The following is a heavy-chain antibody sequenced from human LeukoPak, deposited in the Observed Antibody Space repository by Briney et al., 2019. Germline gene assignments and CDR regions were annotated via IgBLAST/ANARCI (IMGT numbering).Heavy chain of an antibody. Sequence: ASVKVSCKASGYTFTSYDINWVRQATGQGLEWMGWMNPNSGNTDYAQKFQGRVTMTRNTSISTAYMELSSLRSEDTAVYYCARSHYGSGSYYNYYYYYGMDVWGQGTTVTVSS. CDR1: GYTFTSYD. CDR3: ARSHYGSGSYYNYYYYYGMDV. V-gene: IGHV1-8*01. J-gene: IGHJ6*02. CDR2: MNPNSGNT. D-gene: IGHD3-10*01.